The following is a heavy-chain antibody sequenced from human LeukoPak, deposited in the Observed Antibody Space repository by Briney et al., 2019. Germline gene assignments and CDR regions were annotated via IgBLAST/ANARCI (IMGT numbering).Heavy chain of an antibody. CDR3: ARDVYHYASRVEDFDY. V-gene: IGHV3-23*01. CDR2: ISGSGTST. J-gene: IGHJ4*02. Sequence: GGSLRLSCAASGFTFSTNAMTWVRQAPGKGLEWVSGISGSGTSTYYADSVRGRFTISRDSSKNTLYLQMNSLRAEDTAVYYCARDVYHYASRVEDFDYWGQGTLVTVSS. CDR1: GFTFSTNA. D-gene: IGHD3-22*01.